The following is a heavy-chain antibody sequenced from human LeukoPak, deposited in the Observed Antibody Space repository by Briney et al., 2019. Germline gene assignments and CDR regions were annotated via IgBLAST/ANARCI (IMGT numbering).Heavy chain of an antibody. V-gene: IGHV4-59*01. J-gene: IGHJ4*02. CDR1: GVSISSSY. CDR3: ARLRFWSGYPFFDS. Sequence: SETLSLTCTVSGVSISSSYWSWIRQPPGKGLEWIGYFYYSGNTNYNPSLKSRVTMSVDTSKNQFPLNLRSVTAADTAVFYCARLRFWSGYPFFDSWGQGTLVTVSP. D-gene: IGHD3-3*01. CDR2: FYYSGNT.